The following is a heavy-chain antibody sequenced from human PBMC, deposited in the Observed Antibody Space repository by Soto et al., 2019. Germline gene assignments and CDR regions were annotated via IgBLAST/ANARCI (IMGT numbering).Heavy chain of an antibody. Sequence: PSQTLSLTCVISGDSVSSNSAAWNWIRQSPSRGLEWLGRTYYRPRWYYDYAVSVKSRITVNPDTSKNQFSLQLTSVTPADTAVYYCARQVVVAATHIDYWGQGTLVTVSS. CDR1: GDSVSSNSAA. V-gene: IGHV6-1*01. J-gene: IGHJ4*02. D-gene: IGHD2-15*01. CDR3: ARQVVVAATHIDY. CDR2: TYYRPRWYY.